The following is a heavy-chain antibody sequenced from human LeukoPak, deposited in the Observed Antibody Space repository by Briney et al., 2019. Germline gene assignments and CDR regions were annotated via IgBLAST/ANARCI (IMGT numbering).Heavy chain of an antibody. CDR2: MNPNSGNT. CDR3: ARFHDSSSWYRVDGRFDP. CDR1: GYTFTSYD. J-gene: IGHJ5*02. Sequence: ASVKVSCKASGYTFTSYDINWVRQATGQGLEWMGWMNPNSGNTGYAQKFQGRVTITADKSTSTAYMELSSLRSEDTAVYYCARFHDSSSWYRVDGRFDPWGQGTLVTVSS. D-gene: IGHD6-13*01. V-gene: IGHV1-8*01.